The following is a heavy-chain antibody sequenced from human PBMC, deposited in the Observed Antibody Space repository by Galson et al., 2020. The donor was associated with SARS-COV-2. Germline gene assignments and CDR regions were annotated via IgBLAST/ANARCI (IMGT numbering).Heavy chain of an antibody. V-gene: IGHV5-51*01. Sequence: TGGSLRLSCKGSGYSFSSYWIGWVRQMPGKGLEWMGIIYPGDSDTKYSPSFQGHVTISADKSISTAYLQWSSLKASDTAIYYCARHLRMATVSGEFDFWGQGTLVTVSS. CDR3: ARHLRMATVSGEFDF. D-gene: IGHD4-4*01. CDR1: GYSFSSYW. J-gene: IGHJ4*02. CDR2: IYPGDSDT.